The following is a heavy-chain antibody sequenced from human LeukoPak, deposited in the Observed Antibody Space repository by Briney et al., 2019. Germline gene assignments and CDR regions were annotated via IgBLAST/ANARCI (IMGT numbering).Heavy chain of an antibody. D-gene: IGHD3-10*01. CDR2: IKQDGSEK. CDR3: ARTALWFGELSEYCGMDV. CDR1: GFTFSSYW. V-gene: IGHV3-7*01. Sequence: PGGSLRLSCAASGFTFSSYWMSWVRQAPGKGPEWVANIKQDGSEKYYVDSVKGRFTISRDNAKNSLYLQMNSLRAEDTAVYYCARTALWFGELSEYCGMDVWGQGTTVTVSS. J-gene: IGHJ6*02.